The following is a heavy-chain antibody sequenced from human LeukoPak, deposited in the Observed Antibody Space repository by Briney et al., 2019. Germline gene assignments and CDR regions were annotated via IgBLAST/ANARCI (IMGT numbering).Heavy chain of an antibody. Sequence: AGRSLRLSCAASGFTFSSYAMHWVRQAPGKGLEWVAVISYDGSNKYYADSVKGRFTISRDNSKNTLYLQMNSLRAEDTAVYYCARDQVDAFDIWGQGTMVTVSS. CDR2: ISYDGSNK. J-gene: IGHJ3*02. CDR1: GFTFSSYA. V-gene: IGHV3-30-3*01. CDR3: ARDQVDAFDI.